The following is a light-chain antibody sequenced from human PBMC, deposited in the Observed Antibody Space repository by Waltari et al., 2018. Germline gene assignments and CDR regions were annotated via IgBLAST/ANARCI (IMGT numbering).Light chain of an antibody. J-gene: IGKJ5*01. V-gene: IGKV1-33*01. CDR3: QQHYSLPIT. CDR1: QGINNF. Sequence: DIQMTQSHSSLSASVGDRVTITCQASQGINNFLNWYQQRPGKAPDLLIYDASNLETGVPSRFSGSGSGTDFTFTISSVQPEDIATYYCQQHYSLPITFGQGTRLGIK. CDR2: DAS.